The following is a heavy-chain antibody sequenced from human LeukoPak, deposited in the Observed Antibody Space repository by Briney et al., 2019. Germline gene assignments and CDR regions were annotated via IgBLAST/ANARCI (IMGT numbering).Heavy chain of an antibody. D-gene: IGHD1-26*01. V-gene: IGHV4-59*11. Sequence: PSETLSLTCTVSGGSITTHYWGWIRQPPGKGLEWIGYIYYSGSTNYNPSLKSRVTISVDTSKNQFSLKLSSVTAADTAVYYCARGQRSYFRAVDDWGQGTLVTVSS. J-gene: IGHJ4*02. CDR1: GGSITTHY. CDR3: ARGQRSYFRAVDD. CDR2: IYYSGST.